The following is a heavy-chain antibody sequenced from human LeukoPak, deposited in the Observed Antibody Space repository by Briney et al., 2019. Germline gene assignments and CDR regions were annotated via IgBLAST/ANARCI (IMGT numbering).Heavy chain of an antibody. Sequence: GGSLRLSCATSGYIFSDYYSSWIRQGPGKGLEYISIIGPTGDIMYNEDSVKGRFTVSRDNAKNSLYLQMNSLRAEDTAVYYCARDVNTPSYYYDSSGYYQEWGQGTLVTVSS. J-gene: IGHJ4*02. CDR2: IGPTGDIM. D-gene: IGHD3-22*01. CDR1: GYIFSDYY. CDR3: ARDVNTPSYYYDSSGYYQE. V-gene: IGHV3-11*01.